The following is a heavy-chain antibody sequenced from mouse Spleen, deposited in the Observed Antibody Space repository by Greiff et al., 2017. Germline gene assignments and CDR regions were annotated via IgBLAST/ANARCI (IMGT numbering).Heavy chain of an antibody. V-gene: IGHV5-17*01. CDR3: ARAGTDWYFDG. CDR1: GFTFSDYG. J-gene: IGHJ1*01. Sequence: EVKLVESGGGLVKPGGSLKLSCAASGFTFSDYGMHWVRQAPEKGLEWVAYISSGSSTIYYADTVKGRFTISRDNAKNTLFLQMTSLRSEDTAMYYCARAGTDWYFDGWGAGTTVTVSS. CDR2: ISSGSSTI. D-gene: IGHD4-1*01.